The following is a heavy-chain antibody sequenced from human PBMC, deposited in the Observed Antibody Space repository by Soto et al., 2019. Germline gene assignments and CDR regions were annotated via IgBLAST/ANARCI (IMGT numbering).Heavy chain of an antibody. CDR2: ISWNSGSI. V-gene: IGHV3-9*01. D-gene: IGHD5-12*01. CDR1: GFTFDDYA. J-gene: IGHJ3*02. CDR3: AKDNSDGYNDAFDI. Sequence: ALRLSCAASGFTFDDYAMHWVRQAPGKGLEWVSGISWNSGSIGYVDSVKGRFTISRDNAKNSLYLQMNSLRAEDTALYYCAKDNSDGYNDAFDIWGQGTMVTVSS.